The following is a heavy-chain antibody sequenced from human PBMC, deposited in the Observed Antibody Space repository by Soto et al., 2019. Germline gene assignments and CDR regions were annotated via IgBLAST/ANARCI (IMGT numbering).Heavy chain of an antibody. CDR3: ASSGPLYSAVTARDY. V-gene: IGHV4-61*05. D-gene: IGHD1-26*01. Sequence: SETLSLTCTVSGGSITYINNHYCSWFRLPPGKGLEWIGYISDIAYTSYNPSLKSRVTMSMDKSNNSFSMKLASVTAADTAVYFCASSGPLYSAVTARDYWGPGLLVTVSS. CDR1: GGSITYINNHY. J-gene: IGHJ4*02. CDR2: ISDIAYT.